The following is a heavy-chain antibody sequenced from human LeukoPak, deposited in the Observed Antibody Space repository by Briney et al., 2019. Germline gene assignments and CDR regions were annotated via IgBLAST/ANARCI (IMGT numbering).Heavy chain of an antibody. J-gene: IGHJ4*02. CDR1: GFTFSSYG. Sequence: GGSLRLSCAASGFTFSSYGMRWVRQAPGKGLEWVAVIWYDGSNKYYADSVKGRFTISRDNSKNTLYLQMNSLRAEDTAVYYCARDRGYSSGCIDYWGQGTLVTVSS. D-gene: IGHD6-19*01. V-gene: IGHV3-33*01. CDR2: IWYDGSNK. CDR3: ARDRGYSSGCIDY.